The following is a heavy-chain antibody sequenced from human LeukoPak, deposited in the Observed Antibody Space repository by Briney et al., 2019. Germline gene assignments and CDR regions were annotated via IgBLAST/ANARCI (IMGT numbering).Heavy chain of an antibody. Sequence: GGSLRLSCAASGFTFSSYSMNWVRQAPGEGLEWVSFISSSSAYISYADSVKGRFTISRDNAKNSLYLQMNNLRAEDTAVYYCAKKMDDAFDIWGQGTMVTVSS. J-gene: IGHJ3*02. D-gene: IGHD5-24*01. CDR3: AKKMDDAFDI. V-gene: IGHV3-21*01. CDR1: GFTFSSYS. CDR2: ISSSSAYI.